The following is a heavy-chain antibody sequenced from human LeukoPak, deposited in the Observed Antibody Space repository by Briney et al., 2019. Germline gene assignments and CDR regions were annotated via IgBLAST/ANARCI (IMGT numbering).Heavy chain of an antibody. J-gene: IGHJ4*02. Sequence: SETLSLTCTVSGGSVSNGSYYWSWIRQPPGKGLEWIGYIYYSGSTNYNPSLKSRVTISVDTSKNQFSLKLSSVSAAYTAVYYCARDLGYCSGGSCSYFDYWGQGTLVTVSS. D-gene: IGHD2-15*01. CDR2: IYYSGST. CDR1: GGSVSNGSYY. CDR3: ARDLGYCSGGSCSYFDY. V-gene: IGHV4-61*01.